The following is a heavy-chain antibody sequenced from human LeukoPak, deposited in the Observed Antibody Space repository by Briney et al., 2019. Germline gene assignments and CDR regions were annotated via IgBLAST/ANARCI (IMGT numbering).Heavy chain of an antibody. CDR1: GFPFSSYW. D-gene: IGHD5-24*01. CDR2: IKQDGSKK. Sequence: GGSLRLSCVASGFPFSSYWMTWVRQAPGKGLEWVANIKQDGSKKSYVDSVKGRFTISRDNAKDSLYLQMNSLRAEDTAIYYCTRVGYIDEGIDYWGQGTLVTVSS. CDR3: TRVGYIDEGIDY. J-gene: IGHJ4*02. V-gene: IGHV3-7*04.